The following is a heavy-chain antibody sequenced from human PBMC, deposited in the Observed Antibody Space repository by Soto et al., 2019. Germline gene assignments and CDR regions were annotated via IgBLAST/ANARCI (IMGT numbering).Heavy chain of an antibody. CDR1: GFTFSNAW. Sequence: GGSLRLSCAASGFTFSNAWMSWVRQAPGKGLEWVGRIKSKTDGGTTDYAAPVKGRFTISRDDSKNTLYLQMNSLKTEDAAVYYCTTGGSYGDYFDYWGQGTLVTVSS. J-gene: IGHJ4*02. D-gene: IGHD1-26*01. V-gene: IGHV3-15*01. CDR2: IKSKTDGGTT. CDR3: TTGGSYGDYFDY.